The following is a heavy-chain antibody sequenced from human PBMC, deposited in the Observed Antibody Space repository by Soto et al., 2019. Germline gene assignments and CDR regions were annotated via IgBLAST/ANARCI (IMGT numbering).Heavy chain of an antibody. J-gene: IGHJ4*02. Sequence: GGSLRLSCAASGFTFSSYGMHWVRQAPGKGLEWFAFISYDGINKYYADSVKGRFTISRDNSKITLYLQMNSLRAEDTAVYYCAPDYDILTGYSSAHFDYWGQGTLVTVSS. V-gene: IGHV3-30*03. D-gene: IGHD3-9*01. CDR2: ISYDGINK. CDR1: GFTFSSYG. CDR3: APDYDILTGYSSAHFDY.